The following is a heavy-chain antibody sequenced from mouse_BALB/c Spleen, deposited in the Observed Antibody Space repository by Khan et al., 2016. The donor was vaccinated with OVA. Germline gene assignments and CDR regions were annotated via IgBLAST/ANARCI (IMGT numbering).Heavy chain of an antibody. J-gene: IGHJ3*01. V-gene: IGHV5-6*01. CDR2: ISTGGHYT. CDR3: ARLAYYYDSEVFAY. Sequence: EVQLVESGGDLVKPGGSLKLSCAASGFTFSTYGMSWVRQTPDKRLEWVATISTGGHYTYYPDSVKGRFTISRDNAKNTLYLQMTSLRSEDTAMFYCARLAYYYDSEVFAYWGQWTLVTVSA. CDR1: GFTFSTYG. D-gene: IGHD1-1*01.